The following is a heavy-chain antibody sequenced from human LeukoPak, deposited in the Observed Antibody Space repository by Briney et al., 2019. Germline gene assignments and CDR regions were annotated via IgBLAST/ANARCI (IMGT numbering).Heavy chain of an antibody. CDR3: AGDQLPNGYGMDV. Sequence: SVKVSCKASGGTFSSYAISGVRQAPGQGLECMGRIIPLFGIANYAQKFQGRVTITADKSTSTAYMELSSLRSEDTAVYYCAGDQLPNGYGMDVWSQGTTVTVPS. CDR2: IIPLFGIA. D-gene: IGHD2-8*01. V-gene: IGHV1-69*04. J-gene: IGHJ6*02. CDR1: GGTFSSYA.